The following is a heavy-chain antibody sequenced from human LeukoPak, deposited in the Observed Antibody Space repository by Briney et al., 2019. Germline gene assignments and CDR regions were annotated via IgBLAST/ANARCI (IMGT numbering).Heavy chain of an antibody. CDR1: GDSIRSSY. Sequence: SETLSLTCTVSGDSIRSSYWSWIRQPPGETLEWVGYIYYSGSANYNPSLKDRVSMSVDTSKNQLSLRLSSVTAADTDVYYCARERGGQRTGQFDQWGQGILVTVSS. J-gene: IGHJ4*02. CDR3: ARERGGQRTGQFDQ. CDR2: IYYSGSA. D-gene: IGHD1-1*01. V-gene: IGHV4-59*01.